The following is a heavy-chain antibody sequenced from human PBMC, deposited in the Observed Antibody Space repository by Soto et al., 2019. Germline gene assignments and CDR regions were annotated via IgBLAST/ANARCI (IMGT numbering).Heavy chain of an antibody. D-gene: IGHD1-1*01. CDR2: IDHSGST. CDR3: ARDQLEGNWFDP. CDR1: GGSISSGGYS. Sequence: QLQLQESGSGLVRPSQTLSLTCAVSGGSISSGGYSWNRIRQPPGKGLEWIGYIDHSGSTLYNPSLKSRVTISVDKSKNQFSLKLSSVTAADTAVYYCARDQLEGNWFDPWGQGTLVTVSS. V-gene: IGHV4-30-2*01. J-gene: IGHJ5*02.